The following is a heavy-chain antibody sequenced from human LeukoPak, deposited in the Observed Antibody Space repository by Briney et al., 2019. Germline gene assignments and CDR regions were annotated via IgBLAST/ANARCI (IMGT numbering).Heavy chain of an antibody. CDR3: ARVSIVVVPAAAAGNAFDI. Sequence: GASVKVSCKASGYTFTSYGISWVRQAPGQGLEWMGWISAYNGNTNYAQKLQGRVIMTTGTSTSTAYMELRSLRSDDTAVYYCARVSIVVVPAAAAGNAFDIWGQGTMVTVSS. CDR1: GYTFTSYG. J-gene: IGHJ3*02. V-gene: IGHV1-18*04. D-gene: IGHD2-2*01. CDR2: ISAYNGNT.